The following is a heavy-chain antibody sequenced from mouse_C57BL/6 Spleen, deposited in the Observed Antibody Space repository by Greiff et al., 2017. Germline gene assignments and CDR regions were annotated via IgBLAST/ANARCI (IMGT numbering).Heavy chain of an antibody. D-gene: IGHD2-2*01. V-gene: IGHV1-69*01. CDR3: ARKSGYVPFDY. J-gene: IGHJ2*01. Sequence: VKLQQPGAELVMPGASVKLSCKASGYTFTSYWMHWVKQRPGQGLEWIGEIDPSDSYTNYNQKFKGKSTLTVDKSSSTAYMQLSSLTSEDSAVYYCARKSGYVPFDYWGQGTTLTVSS. CDR2: IDPSDSYT. CDR1: GYTFTSYW.